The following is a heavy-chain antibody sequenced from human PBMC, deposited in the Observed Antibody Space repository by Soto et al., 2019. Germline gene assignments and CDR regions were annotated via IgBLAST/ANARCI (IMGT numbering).Heavy chain of an antibody. V-gene: IGHV4-31*03. CDR3: ARWWSGSRQGFDP. CDR2: IYYSGST. J-gene: IGHJ5*02. Sequence: QVQLQESGPGLVKPSQTLSLTCTVSGGSISSGDYYWSWIRQHPGKGLEWIGYIYYSGSTYYNPSLESRVTISVGTSKNQCSLKLSSVTAADTAVYYCARWWSGSRQGFDPWGQGTLVTVSS. D-gene: IGHD3-3*01. CDR1: GGSISSGDYY.